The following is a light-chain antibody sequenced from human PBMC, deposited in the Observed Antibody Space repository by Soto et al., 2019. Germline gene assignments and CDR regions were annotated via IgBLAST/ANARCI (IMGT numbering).Light chain of an antibody. CDR2: AAS. CDR3: QQYGSSPPIT. J-gene: IGKJ5*01. V-gene: IGKV3-20*01. CDR1: QSVGSNY. Sequence: EIVLTQSPGTLSLSPGERATLFCRASQSVGSNYLAWYQQKPGQAPRLLIHAASSRATGIPDRISASGSGTDFALAISRLEPEDFAVYYCQQYGSSPPITFGQGTRLEIK.